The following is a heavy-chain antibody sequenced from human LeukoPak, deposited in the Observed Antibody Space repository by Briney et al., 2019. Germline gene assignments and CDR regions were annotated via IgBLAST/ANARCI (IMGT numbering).Heavy chain of an antibody. CDR2: ISYDGSNK. D-gene: IGHD6-19*01. CDR1: GFTFSSYA. J-gene: IGHJ4*02. CDR3: ARDPVMRGIAVASALDY. V-gene: IGHV3-30-3*01. Sequence: GGSLRLSCAASGFTFSSYAMHWVREAPGKGLEWVAVISYDGSNKYYADSVKGRFTISRDNSKNTLYLQMNSLRAEDTAVYYCARDPVMRGIAVASALDYWGQGTLVTVSS.